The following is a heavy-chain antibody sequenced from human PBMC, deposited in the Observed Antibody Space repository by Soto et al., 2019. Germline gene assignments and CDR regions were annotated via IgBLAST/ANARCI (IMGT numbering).Heavy chain of an antibody. Sequence: EVQLVESGGGLVQPGGSLRLSCAASGFYFSGYWMHWVRQVPGKGLVWVSRINTDGSDTLYADSVKGRFTISRDNTKNTLYLQMSSLRADDTAIYYCVRAAARGDSWGQGTLVTVSS. V-gene: IGHV3-74*01. J-gene: IGHJ4*02. CDR2: INTDGSDT. D-gene: IGHD6-13*01. CDR1: GFYFSGYW. CDR3: VRAAARGDS.